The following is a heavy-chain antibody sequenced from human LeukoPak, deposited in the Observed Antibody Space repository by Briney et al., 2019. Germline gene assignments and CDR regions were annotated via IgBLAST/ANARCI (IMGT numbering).Heavy chain of an antibody. CDR2: IKKDGSEK. Sequence: GGSLRLSCAASGFTFSSYAMSWVRQAPGKGLEWVANIKKDGSEKYYVDSVKGRFTISRDNAKNSLYLQMNSLRAEDTAVYYCARVGPAVAGQNLDYWGQGTLVTVSS. CDR3: ARVGPAVAGQNLDY. V-gene: IGHV3-7*01. CDR1: GFTFSSYA. J-gene: IGHJ4*02. D-gene: IGHD6-19*01.